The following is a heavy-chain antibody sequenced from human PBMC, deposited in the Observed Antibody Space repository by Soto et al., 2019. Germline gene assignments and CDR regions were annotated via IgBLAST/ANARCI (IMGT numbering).Heavy chain of an antibody. Sequence: GGSLRLSCAASGFTFSSYSMNWVRQAPGKGLEWVSSISSSSSYIYYADSVKGRFTISRDNAKNSLYLQMNSLRAEDTTVYYCARDGPSDSVDTAMDYWGQGTLVTVSS. D-gene: IGHD5-18*01. CDR3: ARDGPSDSVDTAMDY. J-gene: IGHJ4*02. CDR1: GFTFSSYS. V-gene: IGHV3-21*01. CDR2: ISSSSSYI.